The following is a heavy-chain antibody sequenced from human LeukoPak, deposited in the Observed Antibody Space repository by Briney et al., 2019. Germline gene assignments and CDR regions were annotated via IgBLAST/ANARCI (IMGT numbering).Heavy chain of an antibody. CDR1: GGSISSSSYY. CDR3: ARHLGAMDRTNYYYYYMDV. Sequence: SETLSLTCTVSGGSISSSSYYWGWIRQPPGKGLEWIGRIYYSGSTYYNPSLKSRVTISVDTSKNQFPLKLSSVTAADTAVYYCARHLGAMDRTNYYYYYMDVWGKGTTVTVSS. D-gene: IGHD5-18*01. V-gene: IGHV4-39*01. J-gene: IGHJ6*03. CDR2: IYYSGST.